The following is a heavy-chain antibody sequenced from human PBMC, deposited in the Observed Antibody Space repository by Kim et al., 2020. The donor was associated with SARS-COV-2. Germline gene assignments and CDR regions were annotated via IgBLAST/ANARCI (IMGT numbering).Heavy chain of an antibody. J-gene: IGHJ4*02. CDR3: AHRVVTLQYFDY. D-gene: IGHD2-21*02. V-gene: IGHV2-5*01. Sequence: RYSPSLKSRLTITKDTSKNQVVLTMTNMDPVDTATYYCAHRVVTLQYFDYWCQGTLVTVSS.